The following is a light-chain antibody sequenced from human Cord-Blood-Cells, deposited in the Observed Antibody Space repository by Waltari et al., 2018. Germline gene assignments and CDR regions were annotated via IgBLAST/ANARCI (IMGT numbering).Light chain of an antibody. V-gene: IGLV3-25*03. CDR1: ALPKQY. Sequence: SYDLTQPPSVSVSPGQTARIPCSGDALPKQYAYWYQQKPGQAPVLVIYKDSERPSGIPERFSGSSSGTTVTLTISGVQAEDEADYYCQSADSSGTYQVVFGGGTKLTVL. J-gene: IGLJ2*01. CDR3: QSADSSGTYQVV. CDR2: KDS.